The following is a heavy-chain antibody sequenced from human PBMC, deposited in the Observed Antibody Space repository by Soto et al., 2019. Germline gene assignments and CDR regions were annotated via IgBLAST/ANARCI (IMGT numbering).Heavy chain of an antibody. J-gene: IGHJ4*02. CDR3: ARDCGSYYIPNSIDY. D-gene: IGHD1-26*01. Sequence: GGSLRLSCAASGFTFSSYWMSWVRQAPGQGLEWVANIKQDGSEKYYVDSVKGRFTISRDNAKNSLYLQMNSLRAEDTAVYYCARDCGSYYIPNSIDYWGPGTLVTVSS. CDR1: GFTFSSYW. V-gene: IGHV3-7*05. CDR2: IKQDGSEK.